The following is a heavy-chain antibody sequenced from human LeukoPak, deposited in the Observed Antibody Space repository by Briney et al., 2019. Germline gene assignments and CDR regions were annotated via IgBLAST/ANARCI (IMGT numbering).Heavy chain of an antibody. CDR1: GFTFISYG. CDR2: ISYDGSNK. V-gene: IGHV3-30*18. CDR3: AKLDSSGYYFDY. J-gene: IGHJ4*02. Sequence: PGGSLRLSCAASGFTFISYGMHWVRQAPGKGLEGVAVISYDGSNKYYADSVKGRFTISRDNSKNTLYLQMNSLRAEDTAVYYCAKLDSSGYYFDYWGQGTLVTVSS. D-gene: IGHD3-22*01.